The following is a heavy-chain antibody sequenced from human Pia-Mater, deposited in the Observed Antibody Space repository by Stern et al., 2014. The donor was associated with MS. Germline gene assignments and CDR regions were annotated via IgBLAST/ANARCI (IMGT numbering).Heavy chain of an antibody. CDR3: ARARRDYYDSSGYPYYFDY. V-gene: IGHV3-13*01. Sequence: EVQLVESGGGLVQPGGSLRLSCAASGFTFSSYDMHWVRQATGKGLEWVSAIGTAGDTYYPGSVKGRFTISRENAKNSLYLQMNILRAGDTAVYYCARARRDYYDSSGYPYYFDYWGQGTLVTVSS. D-gene: IGHD3-22*01. J-gene: IGHJ4*02. CDR2: IGTAGDT. CDR1: GFTFSSYD.